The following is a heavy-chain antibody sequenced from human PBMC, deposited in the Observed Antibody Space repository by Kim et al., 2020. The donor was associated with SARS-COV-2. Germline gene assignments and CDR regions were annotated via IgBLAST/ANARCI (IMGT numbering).Heavy chain of an antibody. V-gene: IGHV3-21*01. CDR1: EFTFSNYS. Sequence: GGSLRLSCAASEFTFSNYSMNWVRQALGKGLEWVSSISNSGAYIYYADSVKGRFTISRDNTNNLLYLQMNSLRAEDTAVYYCARGSSSGGYGRGDVDYWGQGTLVTVSS. CDR3: ARGSSSGGYGRGDVDY. J-gene: IGHJ4*02. CDR2: ISNSGAYI. D-gene: IGHD6-19*01.